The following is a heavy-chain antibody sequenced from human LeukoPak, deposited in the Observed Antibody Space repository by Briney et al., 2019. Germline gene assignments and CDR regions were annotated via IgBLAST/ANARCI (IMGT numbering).Heavy chain of an antibody. CDR2: IHYSGST. J-gene: IGHJ4*02. CDR1: GGSIINYY. V-gene: IGHV4-59*12. Sequence: PSETLSLTCTVSGGSIINYYWTWFRQPPGKGLEWIGYIHYSGSTNYNPSLKSRVTIPVDTSKNQFSLKLSSVTAADTAVYYCARASSDILTGYLFDYWGQGTLVTVSS. D-gene: IGHD3-9*01. CDR3: ARASSDILTGYLFDY.